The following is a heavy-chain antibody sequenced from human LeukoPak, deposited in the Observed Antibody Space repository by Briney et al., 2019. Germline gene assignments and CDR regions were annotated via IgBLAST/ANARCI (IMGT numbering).Heavy chain of an antibody. D-gene: IGHD3-22*01. V-gene: IGHV4-31*03. CDR2: IYYSGST. CDR1: GGSISSGGYY. Sequence: PSQTLSLTCTVSGGSISSGGYYWSWIRQHPGKGLEWIGYIYYSGSTYYNPSLKSRVTISVDTSKNQFSLTLSSVTAADTAVYYCARGFETFGYYDSSGYYYFDYWGQGTLVTVSS. CDR3: ARGFETFGYYDSSGYYYFDY. J-gene: IGHJ4*02.